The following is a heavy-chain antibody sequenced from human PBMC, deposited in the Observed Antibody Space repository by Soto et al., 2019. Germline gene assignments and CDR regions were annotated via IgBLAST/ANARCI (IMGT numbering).Heavy chain of an antibody. CDR2: IIPIFGTA. CDR1: GGTFSSYA. D-gene: IGHD2-2*01. Sequence: QVQLVQSGAEVQKPGSSVKVSCKASGGTFSSYAISWVRQAPGQGLEWMGGIIPIFGTANYAQKFQGRVTITADESTSTAYMELSSLRSEDTAVYYCARFIRYCSSTSCYELDPWGQGTLVTVSS. J-gene: IGHJ5*02. CDR3: ARFIRYCSSTSCYELDP. V-gene: IGHV1-69*01.